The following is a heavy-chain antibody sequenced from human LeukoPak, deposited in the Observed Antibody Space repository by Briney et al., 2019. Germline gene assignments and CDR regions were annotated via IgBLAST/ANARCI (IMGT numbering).Heavy chain of an antibody. D-gene: IGHD6-19*01. Sequence: PSETLSLTCAVYGGSFSGHYWSWIRQPPGKGLEWIGEINHSGSTNYNPSLKSRVTISVDTSKNQFSLKLSSVTAADTAVYYCARRSNPITVAGPIDYWGQGTLVTVSS. CDR1: GGSFSGHY. CDR3: ARRSNPITVAGPIDY. J-gene: IGHJ4*02. V-gene: IGHV4-34*01. CDR2: INHSGST.